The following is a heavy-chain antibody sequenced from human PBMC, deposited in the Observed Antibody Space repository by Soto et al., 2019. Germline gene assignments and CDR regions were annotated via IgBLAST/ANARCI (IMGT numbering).Heavy chain of an antibody. CDR1: GRPITSSGYY. CDR2: IYYSGDT. D-gene: IGHD1-7*01. CDR3: AREHGNFFFLLQLIGR. Sequence: PSETLSLTCTVSGRPITSSGYYWGWIRQPPGKGLEWSGSIYYSGDTYYNPSLKSRVTISVDTSKSQFSLKLTSVTAEDTAVYYCAREHGNFFFLLQLIGRWGQGTRVTVSS. V-gene: IGHV4-39*02. J-gene: IGHJ1*01.